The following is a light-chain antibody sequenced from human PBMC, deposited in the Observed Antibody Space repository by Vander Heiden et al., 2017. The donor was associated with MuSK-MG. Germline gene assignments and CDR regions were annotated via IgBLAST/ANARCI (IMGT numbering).Light chain of an antibody. CDR2: QDT. CDR1: ELGDKF. J-gene: IGLJ2*01. V-gene: IGLV3-1*01. CDR3: QTWDSTTVI. Sequence: SYELTQTPSVSVSPGQTANSTCSGDELGDKFLSWYQQKAGQSPVLLSYQDTKRPSGIPERFSGSNSGDAATLTISDTQPVDEADYYCQTWDSTTVIFGAGTKLTVL.